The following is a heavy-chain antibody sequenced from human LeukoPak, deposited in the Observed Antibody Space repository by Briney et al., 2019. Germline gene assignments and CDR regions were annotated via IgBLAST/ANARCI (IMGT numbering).Heavy chain of an antibody. J-gene: IGHJ4*02. CDR2: IIPIFGTA. Sequence: SVKVSCKASGGTFSSYANSWVRQAPGQGLEWMGGIIPIFGTANYAQRFQGRVTITADESTSTAYMELSSLRSEDTPVYYCARGHYSSSWYGYWGQGTLVTVSS. D-gene: IGHD6-13*01. CDR1: GGTFSSYA. V-gene: IGHV1-69*01. CDR3: ARGHYSSSWYGY.